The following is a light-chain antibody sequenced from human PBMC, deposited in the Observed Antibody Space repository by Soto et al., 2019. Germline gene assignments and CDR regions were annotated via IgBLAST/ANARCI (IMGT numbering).Light chain of an antibody. V-gene: IGKV3-20*01. CDR2: GAS. J-gene: IGKJ1*01. CDR3: QQYGTSPVT. Sequence: EIVLTQSPGTLSLSPGERATLSCRASQSVSSIYLAWYQQKPGQAPRLLIYGASSRAAGIPDRFSGSASGTDFTLTISRLGPEDFAVYFCQQYGTSPVTFGQGTRVEVK. CDR1: QSVSSIY.